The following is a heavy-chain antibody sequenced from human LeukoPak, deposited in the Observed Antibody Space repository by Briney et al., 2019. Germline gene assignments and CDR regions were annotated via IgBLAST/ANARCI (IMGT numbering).Heavy chain of an antibody. D-gene: IGHD6-19*01. V-gene: IGHV3-48*01. CDR3: ARVRGSGWYFDY. CDR1: GFTFSNAY. CDR2: ITSSGGII. J-gene: IGHJ4*02. Sequence: GGSLRLSCAASGFTFSNAYMNWVRQAPGKGLEWVSYITSSGGIIYYADSVEGRFTISRDNAKNSLYLQMNSLRAEDTAVYYCARVRGSGWYFDYWGQGALVTVSS.